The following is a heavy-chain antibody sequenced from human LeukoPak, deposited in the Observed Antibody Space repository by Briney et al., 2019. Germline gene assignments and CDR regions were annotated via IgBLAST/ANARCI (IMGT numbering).Heavy chain of an antibody. Sequence: PGGSLRLSCAASGFTFSSYSMNWVRQAPGKGLEWVANINEGGGETHYADSVKGRFSITRDNAKNTLYLQIHSLRVEDTAVYYCATERRGTSYYDGKEAFDHWGQGTLVAVSS. V-gene: IGHV3-7*01. CDR1: GFTFSSYS. D-gene: IGHD4-23*01. CDR3: ATERRGTSYYDGKEAFDH. J-gene: IGHJ5*02. CDR2: INEGGGET.